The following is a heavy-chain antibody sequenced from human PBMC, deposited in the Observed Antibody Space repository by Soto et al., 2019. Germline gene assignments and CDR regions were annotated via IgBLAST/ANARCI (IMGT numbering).Heavy chain of an antibody. Sequence: EGSLRLSCAASGLTFSTYGMDWVRQAPGKGLEWVAVIWYDGSNKDYADSVKGRFTISRDNSKNTLYLQMNILRVEDTAVYYCARSRDAYNSLDYWGQGTLVTVSS. CDR1: GLTFSTYG. CDR3: ARSRDAYNSLDY. J-gene: IGHJ4*02. CDR2: IWYDGSNK. D-gene: IGHD1-1*01. V-gene: IGHV3-33*01.